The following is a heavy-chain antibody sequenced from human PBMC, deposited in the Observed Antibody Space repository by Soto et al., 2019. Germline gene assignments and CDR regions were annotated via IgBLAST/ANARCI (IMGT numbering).Heavy chain of an antibody. Sequence: ASVKVSCKASGYTFTSYDINWVRQATGQGLEWMGWMNPNSGNTGYAQKFQGRFTMTRNTSISTAYMELSSLRSEDTAVYYCARGSIGYCTNGVCYTDYWGQGTLVT. CDR3: ARGSIGYCTNGVCYTDY. J-gene: IGHJ4*02. D-gene: IGHD2-8*01. V-gene: IGHV1-8*01. CDR1: GYTFTSYD. CDR2: MNPNSGNT.